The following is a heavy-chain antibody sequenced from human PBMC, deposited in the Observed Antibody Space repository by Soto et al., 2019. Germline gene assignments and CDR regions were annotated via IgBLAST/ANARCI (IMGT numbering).Heavy chain of an antibody. CDR3: ARDLGYCSGGSCYYFDY. CDR1: GGSISSYY. D-gene: IGHD2-15*01. V-gene: IGHV4-59*01. CDR2: IYYSGST. J-gene: IGHJ4*02. Sequence: ASETLSLTCTVSGGSISSYYWSWIRQPPGKGLEWIGYIYYSGSTNYNPSLKSRVTISVDTSKNQFSLKLSSVTAADTAVYYCARDLGYCSGGSCYYFDYWGQGTLVTVSS.